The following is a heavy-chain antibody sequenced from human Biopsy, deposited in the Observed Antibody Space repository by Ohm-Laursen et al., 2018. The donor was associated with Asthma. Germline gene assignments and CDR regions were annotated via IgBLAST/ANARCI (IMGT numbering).Heavy chain of an antibody. D-gene: IGHD1-26*01. CDR1: GFTFSNYG. CDR3: AKDVFPGWELRRGPDY. CDR2: ISFDGSNK. V-gene: IGHV3-30*18. Sequence: SLRLSCSASGFTFSNYGMHWVRQAPGKGLDWVAVISFDGSNKNYTDSVKGRFTISRGNSRNTLHLQMNSLRAEDTAVYYCAKDVFPGWELRRGPDYWGQGTLVTVSS. J-gene: IGHJ4*02.